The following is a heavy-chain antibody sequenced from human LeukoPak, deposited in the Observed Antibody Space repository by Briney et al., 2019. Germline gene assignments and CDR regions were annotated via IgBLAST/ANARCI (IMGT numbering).Heavy chain of an antibody. CDR3: ARAHRGSGWYREPVDY. J-gene: IGHJ4*02. CDR1: GFTFSSYA. Sequence: PGGSLRLSCAASGFTFSSYAMHWVRQAPGKGLEWVAVISYDGSNKYYADSVKGRFTISRVNSKNTLYLQMNSLRAEDTAVYYCARAHRGSGWYREPVDYWGQGTLVTVSS. CDR2: ISYDGSNK. V-gene: IGHV3-30-3*01. D-gene: IGHD6-19*01.